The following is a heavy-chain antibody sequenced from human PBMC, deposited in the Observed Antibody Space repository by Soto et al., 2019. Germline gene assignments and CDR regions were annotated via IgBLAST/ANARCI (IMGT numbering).Heavy chain of an antibody. Sequence: GGSLRLSCAASGFTVSSNYMSWVRQAPGKGLEWVSVIYSGGSTYYADSVKGRFTISRDNSKNTLYLQMNSLRAEDTAVYYCASRYSYGQRVDYWGQGTLVTVSS. V-gene: IGHV3-53*01. J-gene: IGHJ4*02. CDR2: IYSGGST. CDR3: ASRYSYGQRVDY. D-gene: IGHD5-18*01. CDR1: GFTVSSNY.